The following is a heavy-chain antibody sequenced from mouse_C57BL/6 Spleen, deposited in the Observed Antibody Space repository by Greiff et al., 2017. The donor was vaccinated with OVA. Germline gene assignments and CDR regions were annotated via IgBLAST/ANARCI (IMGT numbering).Heavy chain of an antibody. D-gene: IGHD2-5*01. CDR1: GYTFTSYW. J-gene: IGHJ3*01. CDR2: IDPSDSET. Sequence: QVQLQQPGAELVRPGSSVKLSCKASGYTFTSYWMHWVKQRPIQGLEWIGNIDPSDSETHYNQKFKDKATLTVDKSSSTAYMQLSSLTSEDSAVYYCAREDDSNSDFAYWGQGTLVTVSA. V-gene: IGHV1-52*01. CDR3: AREDDSNSDFAY.